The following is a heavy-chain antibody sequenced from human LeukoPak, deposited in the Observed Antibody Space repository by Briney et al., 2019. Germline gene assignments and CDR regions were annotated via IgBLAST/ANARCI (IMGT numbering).Heavy chain of an antibody. V-gene: IGHV3-30*04. CDR1: GFTFSSYA. J-gene: IGHJ3*02. CDR3: ARDLEEDAFDI. CDR2: ISYDGSNK. Sequence: PGGSLRLSCAASGFTFSSYAMHWVRQAPGKGLEWVAVISYDGSNKYYADSVKGRFTISRDNSKNTLYLQMNSLRAEDTAVYYCARDLEEDAFDIWGQGTMVTVSS.